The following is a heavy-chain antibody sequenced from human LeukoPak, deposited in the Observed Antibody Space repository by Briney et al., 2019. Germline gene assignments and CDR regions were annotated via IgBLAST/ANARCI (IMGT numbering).Heavy chain of an antibody. J-gene: IGHJ4*02. Sequence: PSQTLSLTCAVSGGSISSGGYSWSWIRQHPGKGLEWIGYIYYSGSTYYNPSLKSRVTISVDTSKNQFSVKLSSMTAADTAVYYCARGRGYYGSGSYYDYWGQGTLVTVSS. D-gene: IGHD3-10*01. CDR3: ARGRGYYGSGSYYDY. CDR2: IYYSGST. V-gene: IGHV4-31*11. CDR1: GGSISSGGYS.